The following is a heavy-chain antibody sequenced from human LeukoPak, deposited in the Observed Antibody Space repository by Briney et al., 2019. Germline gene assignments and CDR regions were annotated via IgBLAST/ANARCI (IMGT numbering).Heavy chain of an antibody. D-gene: IGHD2-15*01. CDR3: ARGGNIAVVVAADGFDY. V-gene: IGHV1-8*01. J-gene: IGHJ4*02. Sequence: ASVKVSCKASGYTLTSYDINWVRQATGQGLEWMGWMNPNSGNTGYAQKFQGRVTMTRNTSISTAYMELSSLRSEDTAVYFCARGGNIAVVVAADGFDYWGQGTLVTVSS. CDR1: GYTLTSYD. CDR2: MNPNSGNT.